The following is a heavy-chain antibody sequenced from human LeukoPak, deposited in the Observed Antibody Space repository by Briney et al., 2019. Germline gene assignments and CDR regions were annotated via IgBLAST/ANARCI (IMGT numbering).Heavy chain of an antibody. J-gene: IGHJ5*02. Sequence: PSETLSLTCTVSGGSISSYYWSWIRQPPGKGLEWIGYIYYSGSTNYNPSLKSRVTISVDTSKNQFSLKLSSVTAADTAVYYCARPYGSYNWFDPWGQGTLVTVSS. CDR1: GGSISSYY. V-gene: IGHV4-59*08. CDR3: ARPYGSYNWFDP. D-gene: IGHD4-17*01. CDR2: IYYSGST.